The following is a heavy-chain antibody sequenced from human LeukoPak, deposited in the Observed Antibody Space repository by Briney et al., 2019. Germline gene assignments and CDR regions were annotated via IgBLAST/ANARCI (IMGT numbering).Heavy chain of an antibody. V-gene: IGHV1-2*02. D-gene: IGHD1-7*01. CDR3: AMYYWNYAPRLP. CDR2: INPNSGGT. J-gene: IGHJ5*02. CDR1: GSTFTCYY. Sequence: GASVKVSCKASGSTFTCYYMHWVRQAPGQGLEWVGWINPNSGGTNYAQKFEGRVTMTRGTSISTAYVELSRMRSDDNAVYYCAMYYWNYAPRLPWGEGTLVTVSS.